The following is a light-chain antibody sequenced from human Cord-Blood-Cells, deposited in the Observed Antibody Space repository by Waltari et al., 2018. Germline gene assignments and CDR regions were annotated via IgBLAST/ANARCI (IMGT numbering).Light chain of an antibody. Sequence: QSALTQPPAPSGSPVQSVTISCTGTSSDVGGYNYVSWYQQHPGKAPKLMIYEVSKRPSGVPDRFSGSKSGNTASLTVSGLQAEDEADYYCSSYAGSNNLVFGTGTKVTVL. CDR2: EVS. V-gene: IGLV2-8*01. CDR3: SSYAGSNNLV. CDR1: SSDVGGYNY. J-gene: IGLJ1*01.